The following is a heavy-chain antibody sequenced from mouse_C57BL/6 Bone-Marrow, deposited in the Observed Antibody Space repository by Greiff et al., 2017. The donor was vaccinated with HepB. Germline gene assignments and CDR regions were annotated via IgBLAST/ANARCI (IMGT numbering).Heavy chain of an antibody. D-gene: IGHD1-1*01. J-gene: IGHJ4*01. V-gene: IGHV5-15*01. Sequence: EVKLVESGGGFVQPGASLKFSCAASGFTFSDYGMAWVRQAPRKGPEWVAFISNLAYSNYYAATLTGQATISRETAKNTLYLEISSLTSEDTAIYYCARGCYPTFRLDYWGQGTPVTVSS. CDR1: GFTFSDYG. CDR2: ISNLAYSN. CDR3: ARGCYPTFRLDY.